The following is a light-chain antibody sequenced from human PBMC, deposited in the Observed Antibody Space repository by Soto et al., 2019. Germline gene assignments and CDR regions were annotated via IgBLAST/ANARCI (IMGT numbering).Light chain of an antibody. CDR2: AAS. CDR1: QSVNSRF. J-gene: IGKJ2*01. CDR3: QQFGNSPPVYM. V-gene: IGKV3-20*01. Sequence: EIVLTRSPGTLSLSPGERATLSCRASQSVNSRFLAWYQQKPGQAPRLLIYAASSRATSIPDRFSGSGSGTDFTLTISRLEPEDFAVYYCQQFGNSPPVYMFGQGTKLEIK.